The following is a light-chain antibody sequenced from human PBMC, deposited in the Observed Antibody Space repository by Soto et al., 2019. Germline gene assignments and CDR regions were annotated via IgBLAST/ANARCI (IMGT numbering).Light chain of an antibody. Sequence: QSALTQPASVSGSPGQSITISCTGTSSDVGGYDYVSWYQQHPGKAPRLMIYDVNNRPSGVSNRFSGSKSGNTASLTISGLQAEDEADYYCNSYSTSSTPLVFGGGTKLIVL. CDR3: NSYSTSSTPLV. CDR1: SSDVGGYDY. V-gene: IGLV2-14*03. J-gene: IGLJ2*01. CDR2: DVN.